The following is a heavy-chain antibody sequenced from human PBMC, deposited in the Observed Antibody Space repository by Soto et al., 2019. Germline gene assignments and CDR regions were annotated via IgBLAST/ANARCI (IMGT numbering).Heavy chain of an antibody. CDR2: IYYSGST. CDR3: SMTTVTYTEYYFDY. Sequence: SETLSLTCTVSGGSISSYYWSWIRQPPGKGLEWIGYIYYSGSTNYNPSLKSRVTISVDTSKNQFSLKLSSVTAADTAVYYCSMTTVTYTEYYFDYWGQGTLVTVSS. CDR1: GGSISSYY. V-gene: IGHV4-59*08. J-gene: IGHJ4*02. D-gene: IGHD4-4*01.